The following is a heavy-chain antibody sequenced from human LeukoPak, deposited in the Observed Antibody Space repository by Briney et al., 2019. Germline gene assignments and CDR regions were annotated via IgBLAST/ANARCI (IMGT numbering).Heavy chain of an antibody. CDR3: SGLLWFGELLFDY. Sequence: SETLSLTCTVSGDSVRSFHWSWIRQPPGKGLEWIGHMYYSGSTNYNPSLKSRVTISVDTSKNQFSLKLSSVTAADTAVYYCSGLLWFGELLFDYWGQGTLVTVSS. D-gene: IGHD3-10*01. J-gene: IGHJ4*02. CDR2: MYYSGST. V-gene: IGHV4-59*08. CDR1: GDSVRSFH.